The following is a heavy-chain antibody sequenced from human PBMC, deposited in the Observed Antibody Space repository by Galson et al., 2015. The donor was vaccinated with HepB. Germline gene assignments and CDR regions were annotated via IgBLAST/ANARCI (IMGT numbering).Heavy chain of an antibody. Sequence: SVKVSCKASGYTFTSYYMHWVRQAPGQGLEWMGIINPSGGSTSYAQKLQGRVTMTRDTSTSTVHMELSSLRSEDTAVYYCARGLRVRGIVVVVEGSWFDPWGQGTLVTVSS. CDR2: INPSGGST. V-gene: IGHV1-46*04. J-gene: IGHJ5*02. CDR1: GYTFTSYY. D-gene: IGHD2-15*01. CDR3: ARGLRVRGIVVVVEGSWFDP.